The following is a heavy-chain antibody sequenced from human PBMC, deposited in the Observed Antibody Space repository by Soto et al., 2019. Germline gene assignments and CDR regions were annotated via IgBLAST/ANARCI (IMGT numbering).Heavy chain of an antibody. CDR1: GYNFFTYW. Sequence: GESLKISCQGSGYNFFTYWIVWVRQMPGKGLEWMGIIYPGDSNIKYSPSFEGQVTISADTSVSTAYLQWNSLKASDTAIYYCARYCFTSSCFGPWHLALWGHGTQVTVSS. D-gene: IGHD6-13*01. V-gene: IGHV5-51*01. CDR2: IYPGDSNI. J-gene: IGHJ2*01. CDR3: ARYCFTSSCFGPWHLAL.